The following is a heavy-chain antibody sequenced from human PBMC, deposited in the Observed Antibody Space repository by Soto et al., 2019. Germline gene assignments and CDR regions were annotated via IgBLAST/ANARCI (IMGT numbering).Heavy chain of an antibody. CDR1: GFSVSSNY. D-gene: IGHD3-3*01. V-gene: IGHV3-53*02. J-gene: IGHJ6*02. CDR2: IYSGGST. CDR3: ARGLYYDFWSGYPTGFYGMDV. Sequence: EVQVVETGGGLIQPGGSLRLSCATSGFSVSSNYMSWVRQVPGKGLEWVSVIYSGGSTYYADSVKGRFTISRDNSNNTVFLQMSSLRAEDTAVYFCARGLYYDFWSGYPTGFYGMDVWGQGTTVIVSS.